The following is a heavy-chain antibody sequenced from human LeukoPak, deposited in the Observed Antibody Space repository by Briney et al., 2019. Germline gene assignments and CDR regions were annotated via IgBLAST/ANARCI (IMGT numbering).Heavy chain of an antibody. Sequence: GGSLRLSCVASGFTFSSYAMSWVRQAPGKGLEWVSAISGSGGSTYYADSVKGRFTLSRDNAKNSLYLQMNSLRAEDTAVYYCARDHSLHDAFDIWGQGTMVTVSS. D-gene: IGHD6-13*01. J-gene: IGHJ3*02. V-gene: IGHV3-23*01. CDR3: ARDHSLHDAFDI. CDR1: GFTFSSYA. CDR2: ISGSGGST.